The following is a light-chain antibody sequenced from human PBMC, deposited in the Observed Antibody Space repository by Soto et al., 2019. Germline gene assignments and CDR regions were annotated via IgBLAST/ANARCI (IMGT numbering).Light chain of an antibody. CDR3: QQSCNWYT. V-gene: IGKV3-15*01. J-gene: IGKJ2*01. CDR1: QSVDTH. Sequence: EIVLTQSPATLSVSPGERATLSCRASQSVDTHLHWYQQKPGQAPRLLIYGASTRATGIPARFSGSGSGTEFTLTINSLQSEDFAVYYCQQSCNWYTFGQGTELEIK. CDR2: GAS.